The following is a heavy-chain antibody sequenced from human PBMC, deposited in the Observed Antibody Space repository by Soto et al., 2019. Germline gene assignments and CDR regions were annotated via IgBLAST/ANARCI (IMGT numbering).Heavy chain of an antibody. CDR3: ARQYSSSPPGPFDY. J-gene: IGHJ4*02. D-gene: IGHD6-6*01. V-gene: IGHV4-31*03. Sequence: SETLSLTCTVSGGSISSGGYYWSWIRQHPGKGLERIGYIYYSGSTYYNPSLKSRVTISVDTSKNQFSLKLSSVTAAATAVYSCARQYSSSPPGPFDYWGQGTLVTVSS. CDR2: IYYSGST. CDR1: GGSISSGGYY.